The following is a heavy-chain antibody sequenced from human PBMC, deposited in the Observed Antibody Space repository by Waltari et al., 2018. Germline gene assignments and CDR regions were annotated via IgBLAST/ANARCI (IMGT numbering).Heavy chain of an antibody. Sequence: EVQLVESGGGLVKPGGSLRLSCAASGFTFSSYSMNWVRQAPVKWLEGVSSISSSSSYIYYADSVKGRLTISRDNAKNSLYLQMNSLRAEDTAVYYCARRRGFQHWGQGTLVTVSS. J-gene: IGHJ1*01. CDR3: ARRRGFQH. D-gene: IGHD2-15*01. V-gene: IGHV3-21*01. CDR2: ISSSSSYI. CDR1: GFTFSSYS.